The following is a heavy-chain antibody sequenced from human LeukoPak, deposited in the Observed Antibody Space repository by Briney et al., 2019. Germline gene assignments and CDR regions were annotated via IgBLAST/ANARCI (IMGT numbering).Heavy chain of an antibody. CDR2: ISAYNGNT. CDR1: GYTFTSYD. J-gene: IGHJ4*02. V-gene: IGHV1-18*01. D-gene: IGHD6-6*01. Sequence: ASVKVSCKASGYTFTSYDFNWVRQATGQGLEWMGWISAYNGNTNYAQKLQGRVTMTTDTSTSTAYMELRSLRSDDTAVYYCARDGRDSAARPGRPDYWGQGTLVTVSS. CDR3: ARDGRDSAARPGRPDY.